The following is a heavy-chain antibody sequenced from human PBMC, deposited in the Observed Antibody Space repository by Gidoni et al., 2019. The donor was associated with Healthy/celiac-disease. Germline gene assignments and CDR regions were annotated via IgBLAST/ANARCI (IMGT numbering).Heavy chain of an antibody. CDR2: IYHSGST. V-gene: IGHV4-38-2*02. CDR3: ARDIRGITSYDAFDI. J-gene: IGHJ3*02. Sequence: QVQLQESGPGLVKPSETLSPPRTGSGYSISRGYYWGWIRQPPGKGLEWIGGIYHSGSTYYNPSLKSRVTISVDTSKNQFSLKLSSVTAADTAVYYCARDIRGITSYDAFDIWGQGTMVTVSS. D-gene: IGHD3-16*01. CDR1: GYSISRGYY.